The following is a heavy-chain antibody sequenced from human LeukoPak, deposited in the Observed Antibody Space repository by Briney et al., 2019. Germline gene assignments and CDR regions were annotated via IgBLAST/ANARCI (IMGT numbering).Heavy chain of an antibody. Sequence: GASVTVSCKASGYTFTSYYMHWVRQAPGQGLEWMGIINPSGGSTSYAQKFQGRVTMTRNTSISTAYMELSSLRSEDTAVYYCARGARLVQSHYYFDYWGQGTLVTVSS. J-gene: IGHJ4*02. V-gene: IGHV1-46*01. D-gene: IGHD6-19*01. CDR1: GYTFTSYY. CDR2: INPSGGST. CDR3: ARGARLVQSHYYFDY.